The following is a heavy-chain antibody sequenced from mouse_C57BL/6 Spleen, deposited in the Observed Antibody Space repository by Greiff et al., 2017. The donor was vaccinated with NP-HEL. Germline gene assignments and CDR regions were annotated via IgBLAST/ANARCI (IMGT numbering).Heavy chain of an antibody. CDR1: GYSITSGYD. Sequence: VQLQQSGPGMVKPSQSLSLTCTVTGYSITSGYDWHWIRHFPGNKLEWMGYISYSGSTNYNPSLKSRISITHDTSKNHFFLKLNSVTTEDTATYYCARERLRRRYFDVWGTGTTVTVSS. CDR3: ARERLRRRYFDV. D-gene: IGHD2-4*01. V-gene: IGHV3-1*01. J-gene: IGHJ1*03. CDR2: ISYSGST.